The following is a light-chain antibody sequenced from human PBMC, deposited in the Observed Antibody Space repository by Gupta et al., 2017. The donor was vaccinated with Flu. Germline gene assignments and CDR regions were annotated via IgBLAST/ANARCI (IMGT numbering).Light chain of an antibody. J-gene: IGKJ1*01. CDR3: QHQVYSPCT. CDR1: PRGAGRFNNQNY. V-gene: IGKV4-1*01. Sequence: SLVVWATINCNSSPRGAGRFNNQNYLAWYQQKPGQPPQLLIYCASSRDSGVPDRFSGSGYGTDFTLTISSLQPEDFAVYYCQHQVYSPCTFGQGTKVEIK. CDR2: CAS.